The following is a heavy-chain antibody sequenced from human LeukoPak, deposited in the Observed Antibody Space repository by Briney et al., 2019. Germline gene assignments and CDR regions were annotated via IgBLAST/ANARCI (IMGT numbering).Heavy chain of an antibody. CDR3: ATESRCSNGVWYRTSSSWTFAY. CDR1: GGSFRDYY. D-gene: IGHD2-8*01. Sequence: SETLSLTCAVYGGSFRDYYWSWVRHPPGKGLEWIGEINYSGSTNYNSSLKSRVTIPLDTTKNQFPLKLNSVTVGDTAVYYCATESRCSNGVWYRTSSSWTFAYWGQGTLVTVSS. CDR2: INYSGST. V-gene: IGHV4-34*01. J-gene: IGHJ4*02.